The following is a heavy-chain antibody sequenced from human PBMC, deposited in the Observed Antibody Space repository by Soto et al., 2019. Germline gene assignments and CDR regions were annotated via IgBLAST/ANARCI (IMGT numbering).Heavy chain of an antibody. D-gene: IGHD1-1*01. CDR3: ARDLYGTSRNAFDI. CDR2: INPNSGGT. J-gene: IGHJ3*02. V-gene: IGHV1-2*04. Sequence: WASVKVSCKASGYTFTGYYMHWVRQAPGQGLEWMGWINPNSGGTNYAQKFQGWVTMTRDTSISTAYMELSRLRSDDTAVYYCARDLYGTSRNAFDIWGQGTMVTVSS. CDR1: GYTFTGYY.